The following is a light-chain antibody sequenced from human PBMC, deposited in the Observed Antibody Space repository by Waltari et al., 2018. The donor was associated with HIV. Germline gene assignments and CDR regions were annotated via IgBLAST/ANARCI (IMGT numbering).Light chain of an antibody. CDR2: KDS. Sequence: SYELTQPPSVSVSPGQTAGITCSGDVLPKQFVYWYQQKTGQAPSLLIYKDSQRPSGVPERFSVSTSGTTVTLTITGVLAEDEAEYYCQSADKNIKSVVFGGGTKLTVL. CDR3: QSADKNIKSVV. CDR1: VLPKQF. J-gene: IGLJ2*01. V-gene: IGLV3-25*03.